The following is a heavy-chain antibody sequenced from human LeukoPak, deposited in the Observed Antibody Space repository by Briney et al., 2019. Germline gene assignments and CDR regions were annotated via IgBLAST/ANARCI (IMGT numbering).Heavy chain of an antibody. CDR2: IYYSGNT. CDR3: ARTYYDILTGSYPGFDY. V-gene: IGHV4-59*08. CDR1: GGSISSYY. D-gene: IGHD3-9*01. J-gene: IGHJ4*02. Sequence: PSETLSLTCTVSGGSISSYYWSWIRQPPGKGLERIGYIYYSGNTNYNPSLKSRVTISVDTSKNQFSLKLSSVTAADTAVYYCARTYYDILTGSYPGFDYWGQGTLVTVSS.